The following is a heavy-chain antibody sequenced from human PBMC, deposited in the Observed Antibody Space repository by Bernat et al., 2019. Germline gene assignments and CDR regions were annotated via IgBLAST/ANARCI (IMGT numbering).Heavy chain of an antibody. J-gene: IGHJ4*02. V-gene: IGHV3-15*01. CDR2: IKSKTDGGTT. CDR1: GFTFSNAW. CDR3: TTGAHTRSGSLTYDY. D-gene: IGHD3-3*01. Sequence: EVQLVESGGGLVKPGGSLRLSCAASGFTFSNAWMSWVRQAPGKGLEWVGRIKSKTDGGTTDYAAPVKGRFTISRDDSKNTLYLQMNSLKTEDTAVYYGTTGAHTRSGSLTYDYWGQGTLVTVSP.